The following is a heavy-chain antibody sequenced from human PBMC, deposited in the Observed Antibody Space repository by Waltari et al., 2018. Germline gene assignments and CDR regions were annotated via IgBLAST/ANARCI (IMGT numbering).Heavy chain of an antibody. Sequence: EVQLVESGGGLVKPGGSLRLSCAASGFTFSSYSMNWVRQAPGKGLEWVSSISSIRSYIYYADSVKGRFTISRDNAKNSLYLQMNSLRAEDTAVYYCARDPRYCSSTSCYTRWFDPWGQGTLVTVSS. V-gene: IGHV3-21*01. CDR3: ARDPRYCSSTSCYTRWFDP. CDR2: ISSIRSYI. D-gene: IGHD2-2*02. J-gene: IGHJ5*02. CDR1: GFTFSSYS.